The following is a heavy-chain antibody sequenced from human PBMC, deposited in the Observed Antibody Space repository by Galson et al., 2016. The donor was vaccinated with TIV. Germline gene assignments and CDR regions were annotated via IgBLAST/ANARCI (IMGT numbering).Heavy chain of an antibody. V-gene: IGHV3-64D*06. Sequence: SLRLSCAASGFTFSHHAIHWVRQAPGKGLEYVSAIKSNGDSPYYVDSMRGRFTISRDNSKNTVYPQMTSLISEDTAIYYCVKDSRTSGYYVGVLDFWGQGTLVTVSS. J-gene: IGHJ4*02. CDR3: VKDSRTSGYYVGVLDF. D-gene: IGHD3-22*01. CDR1: GFTFSHHA. CDR2: IKSNGDSP.